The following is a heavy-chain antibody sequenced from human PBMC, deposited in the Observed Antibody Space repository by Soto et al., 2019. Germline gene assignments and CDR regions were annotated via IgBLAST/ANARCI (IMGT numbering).Heavy chain of an antibody. CDR2: IYYSGST. CDR1: GGSISSYY. Sequence: PSETLSLTCTVSGGSISSYYWSWIRQPPGKGLEWIGYIYYSGSTNYNPSLKSRVTISVDTSKNQFSLKLSSVTAADTAVYYCARGVVLLWFGELLSWFDPWGQGTLVTVS. V-gene: IGHV4-59*01. J-gene: IGHJ5*02. D-gene: IGHD3-10*01. CDR3: ARGVVLLWFGELLSWFDP.